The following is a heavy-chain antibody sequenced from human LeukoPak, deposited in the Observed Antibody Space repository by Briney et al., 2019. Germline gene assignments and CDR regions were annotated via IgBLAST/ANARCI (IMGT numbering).Heavy chain of an antibody. D-gene: IGHD2-2*02. CDR2: FDPEDGET. CDR3: ATLAIVVVPAAIRGNGMDV. V-gene: IGHV1-24*01. J-gene: IGHJ6*02. Sequence: GASVKVSCKVSGYTLTELSMHWVRQAPGKGLEWMGGFDPEDGETIYAQKFQGRVTMTEDTSTDTAYMELSSLRSEDTAVYYCATLAIVVVPAAIRGNGMDVWGQGITVTVSS. CDR1: GYTLTELS.